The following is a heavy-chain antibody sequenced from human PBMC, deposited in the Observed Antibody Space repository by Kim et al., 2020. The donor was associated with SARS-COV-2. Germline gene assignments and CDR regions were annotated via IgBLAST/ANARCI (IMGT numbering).Heavy chain of an antibody. V-gene: IGHV3-53*01. CDR1: GFSVSSNY. Sequence: GGSLRLSCAPSGFSVSSNYMSWVRQAPGKGLEWVSIIYSDGNTFYADSVKGRFSISRDDSKNTLYLQINSLRAEDTAVYYCARHSGYDFWSGSAYYYYMDVWGKGTTVTVSS. J-gene: IGHJ6*03. D-gene: IGHD3-3*01. CDR3: ARHSGYDFWSGSAYYYYMDV. CDR2: IYSDGNT.